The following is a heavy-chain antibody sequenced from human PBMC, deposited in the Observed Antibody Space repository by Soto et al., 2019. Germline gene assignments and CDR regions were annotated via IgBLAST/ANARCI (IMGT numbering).Heavy chain of an antibody. CDR3: ARKVLGSTSRPDCWYFDL. CDR2: ISGGGDRT. CDR1: GFTFINYA. Sequence: EVQLLESGGGLVQPGGSLRLSCVGSGFTFINYAMNWVRQTPGKGMEWVSKISGGGDRTFDADTVRGRFTISRYNSKNTMNLQINSLRANDTAVYYCARKVLGSTSRPDCWYFDLWGRGTLVTVSS. D-gene: IGHD2-2*01. J-gene: IGHJ2*01. V-gene: IGHV3-23*01.